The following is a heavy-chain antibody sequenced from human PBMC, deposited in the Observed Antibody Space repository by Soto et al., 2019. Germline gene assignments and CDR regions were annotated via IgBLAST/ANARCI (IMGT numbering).Heavy chain of an antibody. V-gene: IGHV4-59*01. J-gene: IGHJ3*02. D-gene: IGHD4-17*01. CDR1: GGSISSYY. Sequence: SETLSLTCTVSGGSISSYYWSWIRQPPGKGLEWIGYIYYSGSTNYNPSLKSRVTISVDTSKNQFSLKLSSVTAADTAVYYCARGYRPELLSGDYVSFNAFDIWGQGTMVTVSS. CDR2: IYYSGST. CDR3: ARGYRPELLSGDYVSFNAFDI.